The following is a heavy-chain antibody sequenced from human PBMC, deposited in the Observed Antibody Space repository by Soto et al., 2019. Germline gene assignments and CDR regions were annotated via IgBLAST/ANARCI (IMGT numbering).Heavy chain of an antibody. D-gene: IGHD7-27*01. J-gene: IGHJ6*02. CDR3: ARDLDGRGLGYYGMDV. Sequence: QVQLVESGGGVVQPGRSLRLSCAASGLTFNTYAIHWVRQAPGKGLEWVAVISDDGRNEYYADSVKGRFTISRDNSKNTLYLQMNSLRDDDTAVYFCARDLDGRGLGYYGMDVWGQGTTVTVSS. CDR1: GLTFNTYA. CDR2: ISDDGRNE. V-gene: IGHV3-30*04.